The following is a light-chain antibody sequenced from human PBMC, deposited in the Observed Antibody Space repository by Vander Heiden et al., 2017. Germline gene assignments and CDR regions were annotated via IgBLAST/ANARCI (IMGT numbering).Light chain of an antibody. CDR1: QSISSW. Sequence: DIQMTQSASTLYASVGDRVTITCRASQSISSWLAWYQQKPGKAPKLLIYKACSLERGVPSRFSDSCYGKEFTLTISSRQPDDFAPYYSQQDNGYYPWTYGQGTKVEIK. V-gene: IGKV1-5*03. CDR3: QQDNGYYPWT. J-gene: IGKJ1*01. CDR2: KAC.